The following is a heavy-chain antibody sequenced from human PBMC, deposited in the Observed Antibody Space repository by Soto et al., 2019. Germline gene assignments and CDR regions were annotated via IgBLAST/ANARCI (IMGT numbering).Heavy chain of an antibody. Sequence: SGTLSITCAVPDDSVGSGAYYWNWFRQSPGKGLEWIGYVHSSGNTDYNPSLKSRVTISLDTSKSQFSLKFTSVSAADTAVYYCARTFGQWGEGTLVTDS. J-gene: IGHJ4*02. CDR3: ARTFGQ. CDR2: VHSSGNT. V-gene: IGHV4-61*08. CDR1: DDSVGSGAYY.